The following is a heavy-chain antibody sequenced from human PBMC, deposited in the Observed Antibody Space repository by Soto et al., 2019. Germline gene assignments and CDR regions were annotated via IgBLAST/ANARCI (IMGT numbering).Heavy chain of an antibody. D-gene: IGHD1-20*01. J-gene: IGHJ4*01. V-gene: IGHV3-23*01. CDR3: AKDMKYNWNDDDY. Sequence: PGGSLRLSWAGSGFTFSSYAMSWVRQAPGKGLEWVSAISGSGDTTYYADSVKGRFTISRDNSKNTLYLQMNSLRVEDTAVYYCAKDMKYNWNDDDYWGHGILVTVSS. CDR2: ISGSGDTT. CDR1: GFTFSSYA.